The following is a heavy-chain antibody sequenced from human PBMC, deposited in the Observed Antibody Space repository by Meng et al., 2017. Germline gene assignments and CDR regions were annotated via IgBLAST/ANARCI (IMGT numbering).Heavy chain of an antibody. V-gene: IGHV3-66*02. Sequence: GESLKISCAASGFTVSSNYMSWVRQAPGKGLEWVSVIYSGGSTYYADSVKGRFTISRDNSKNTLYLQMNSLRAEDTAVYYCARSRHLWLLDYWGQGTRVTVSS. CDR1: GFTVSSNY. CDR3: ARSRHLWLLDY. D-gene: IGHD5-24*01. CDR2: IYSGGST. J-gene: IGHJ4*02.